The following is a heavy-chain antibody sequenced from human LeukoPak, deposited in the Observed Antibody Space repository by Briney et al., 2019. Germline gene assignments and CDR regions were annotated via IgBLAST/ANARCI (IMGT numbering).Heavy chain of an antibody. D-gene: IGHD4-17*01. V-gene: IGHV4-59*01. CDR3: ARESHYGDYSWFDP. J-gene: IGHJ5*02. CDR2: IYYSRNT. CDR1: GGSISSYY. Sequence: SETLSLTCTASGGSISSYYWSWIRQPPGKGLEWIGYIYYSRNTNYTASLKSRVTISVDTSKNQFSLKLSSVTAADTAVYYCARESHYGDYSWFDPWGQGTLVTVSS.